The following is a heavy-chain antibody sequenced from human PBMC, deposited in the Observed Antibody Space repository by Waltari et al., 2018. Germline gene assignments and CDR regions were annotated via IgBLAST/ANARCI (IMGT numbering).Heavy chain of an antibody. V-gene: IGHV3-9*01. CDR1: GFTFEDYA. Sequence: EVQLVESGGGLVQPGRSLRLSCAASGFTFEDYAMHWVRQAPGKGLWWGAGISWNSECIGYADAVQGRFTISRDNAKNSMFLQIHSLRPEDTALYYCVKDVLSDCGGDCYSEHWGQGTLLTVSS. D-gene: IGHD2-21*02. J-gene: IGHJ4*02. CDR2: ISWNSECI. CDR3: VKDVLSDCGGDCYSEH.